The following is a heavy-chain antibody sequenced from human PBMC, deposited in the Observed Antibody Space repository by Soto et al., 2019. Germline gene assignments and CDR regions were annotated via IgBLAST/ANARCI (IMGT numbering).Heavy chain of an antibody. J-gene: IGHJ4*02. CDR1: GFTFSSYS. CDR2: ISSSSSYI. CDR3: ARDQPGYSYGYGLGY. D-gene: IGHD5-18*01. Sequence: EVQLVESGGGLVKPGGSLRLSCAASGFTFSSYSMNWVRQVPGKGLEWVSSISSSSSYIYYADSVKGRFTISRDNAKNSTYLQMNSLRAEDTAVYYCARDQPGYSYGYGLGYWGQGTLVTVSS. V-gene: IGHV3-21*01.